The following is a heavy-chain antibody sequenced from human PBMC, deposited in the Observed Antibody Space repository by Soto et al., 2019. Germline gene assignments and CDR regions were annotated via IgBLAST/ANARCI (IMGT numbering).Heavy chain of an antibody. V-gene: IGHV1-69*13. CDR3: ARGTLAYCGGYCYSEAPY. CDR1: GGTFSSYA. D-gene: IGHD2-21*01. Sequence: GASVKVSCKASGGTFSSYAISWVRQAPGQGLEWMGGIIPIFGTANYAQKFQGRVTITADESTSTAYMELSSLRSEDTAVYYCARGTLAYCGGYCYSEAPYWGQGTLVTVSS. J-gene: IGHJ4*02. CDR2: IIPIFGTA.